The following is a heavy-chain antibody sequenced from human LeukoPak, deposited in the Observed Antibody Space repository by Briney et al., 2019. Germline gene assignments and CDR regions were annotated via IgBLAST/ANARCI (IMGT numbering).Heavy chain of an antibody. CDR2: IWFDGTNR. CDR3: ARDPGGPLSTFDY. V-gene: IGHV3-33*01. CDR1: GFTFSSYG. Sequence: PGRSLRLSCAASGFTFSSYGMHWVRQAPGKGLEWVAVIWFDGTNRYCGDSVKGRFTISRDNSKNTLYLQMNSLRAEDTAVYYCARDPGGPLSTFDYWGQGTLVTVSS. J-gene: IGHJ4*02. D-gene: IGHD4-23*01.